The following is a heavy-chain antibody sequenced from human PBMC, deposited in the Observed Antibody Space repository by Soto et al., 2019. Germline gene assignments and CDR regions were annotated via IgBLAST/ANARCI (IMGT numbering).Heavy chain of an antibody. V-gene: IGHV4-59*08. J-gene: IGHJ6*02. Sequence: SLTCTVSGGSISSYYWSWFRQSPGKRMEWIGYVHHSWGSSYNPSLQSRVAISLDTSKSQFSLKVTSVTATDTAVYYCARQGFGPLHGLVDVWGQGTTVTVSS. CDR1: GGSISSYY. D-gene: IGHD3-10*01. CDR2: VHHSWGS. CDR3: ARQGFGPLHGLVDV.